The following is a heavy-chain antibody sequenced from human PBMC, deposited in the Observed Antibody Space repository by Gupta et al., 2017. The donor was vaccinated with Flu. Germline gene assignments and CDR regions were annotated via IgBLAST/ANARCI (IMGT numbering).Heavy chain of an antibody. CDR3: ARDPNYYDFWTGYKREVYFDY. J-gene: IGHJ4*02. D-gene: IGHD3-3*01. Sequence: QVQLVQSGAEVRKPGASVKVSCKASGYSFIGYYIQWVRQAPGQGLESMGWINPNSGDTTYAQRFQGRVTMTRDTSISTAYMELSSLRSDDTAVYYCARDPNYYDFWTGYKREVYFDYWGQGTLVSVSS. CDR2: INPNSGDT. V-gene: IGHV1-2*02. CDR1: GYSFIGYY.